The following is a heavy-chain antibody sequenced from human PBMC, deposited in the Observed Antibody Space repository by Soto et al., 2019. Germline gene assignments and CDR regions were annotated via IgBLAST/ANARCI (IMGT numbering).Heavy chain of an antibody. CDR1: GCSISSRNYY. Sequence: SETLSLTCSVSGCSISSRNYYWAWIRQPPGKGLEWIGSIYYTGSTLDSPSLKGRVTLSIDTSKRQVSLKLSSVTAADTGIYYCTRHRDILEVYGMDVWGQGTTVTVSS. CDR2: IYYTGST. J-gene: IGHJ6*02. D-gene: IGHD2-15*01. V-gene: IGHV4-39*01. CDR3: TRHRDILEVYGMDV.